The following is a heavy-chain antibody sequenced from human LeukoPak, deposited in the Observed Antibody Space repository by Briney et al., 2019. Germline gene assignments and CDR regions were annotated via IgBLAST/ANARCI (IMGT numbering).Heavy chain of an antibody. Sequence: ASVKVSCKVSGYTLTELSMHWVRQAPGKGLEWMGGFDPEDGETIYAQKFQGRVTMTEDTSTDTAYVELSSLRSEDTAVYYCATDSRGVITSTFDYWGQGTLVTVSS. D-gene: IGHD3-10*01. CDR2: FDPEDGET. CDR1: GYTLTELS. J-gene: IGHJ4*02. V-gene: IGHV1-24*01. CDR3: ATDSRGVITSTFDY.